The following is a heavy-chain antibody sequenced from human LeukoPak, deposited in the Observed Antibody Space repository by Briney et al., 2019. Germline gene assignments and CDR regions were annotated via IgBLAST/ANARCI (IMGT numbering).Heavy chain of an antibody. J-gene: IGHJ4*02. CDR1: GYSISSGYY. CDR2: IYHSGST. Sequence: SETLSLTCTVSGYSISSGYYWGWIRQPPGKGLEWIGSIYHSGSTYYNPSLKSRVTISVDTSKNQFSLKLSSVTAADTAVYYCASFSGSYSYYFDYWGQGTLVTVSS. CDR3: ASFSGSYSYYFDY. D-gene: IGHD1-26*01. V-gene: IGHV4-38-2*02.